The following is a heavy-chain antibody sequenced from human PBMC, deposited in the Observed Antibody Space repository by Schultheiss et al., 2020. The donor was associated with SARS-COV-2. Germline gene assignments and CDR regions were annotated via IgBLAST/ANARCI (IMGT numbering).Heavy chain of an antibody. CDR2: IYIAGST. V-gene: IGHV3-66*02. CDR3: ARDPYCSSTSCQSFDY. D-gene: IGHD2-2*01. Sequence: GGSLRLSCVASGFAFSSSWMNWVRQAPGKGLEWVSLIYIAGSTAYADSVEGRFTISRDNSKNTLYLQMNSLRAEDTAVYYCARDPYCSSTSCQSFDYWGQGTLVTVSS. CDR1: GFAFSSSW. J-gene: IGHJ4*02.